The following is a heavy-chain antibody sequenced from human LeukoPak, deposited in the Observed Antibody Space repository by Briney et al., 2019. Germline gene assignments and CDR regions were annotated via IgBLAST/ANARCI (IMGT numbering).Heavy chain of an antibody. D-gene: IGHD3-22*01. CDR2: IYTSGSA. CDR1: DGSITSSSYY. Sequence: SETLSLTCTVSDGSITSSSYYWGWIRQPPGKGLEWIGRIYTSGSANYNPSLKSRVTMSVDTSKNQFSLKLSSVTAADTAVYYCARTRHYYDSSGYHYYFDYWGQGTLVTVSS. J-gene: IGHJ4*02. V-gene: IGHV4-39*07. CDR3: ARTRHYYDSSGYHYYFDY.